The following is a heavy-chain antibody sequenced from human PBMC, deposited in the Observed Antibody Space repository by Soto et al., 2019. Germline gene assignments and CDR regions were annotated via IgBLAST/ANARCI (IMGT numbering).Heavy chain of an antibody. CDR3: ARIYCSSSSCYIAF. CDR2: INQDGSQK. D-gene: IGHD2-2*02. J-gene: IGHJ4*02. CDR1: GFTLSNYW. V-gene: IGHV3-7*03. Sequence: EVQLVESGGGLVQPGGSLRLSCAASGFTLSNYWMSWVRQAPGKGLEWVANINQDGSQKFYLDSVEGRFTISRDNARNSRYLQMNSLRAEDTAIYYCARIYCSSSSCYIAFWGQGILVTVSS.